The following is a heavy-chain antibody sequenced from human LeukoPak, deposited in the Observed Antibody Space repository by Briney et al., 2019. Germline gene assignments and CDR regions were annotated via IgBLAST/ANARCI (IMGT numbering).Heavy chain of an antibody. CDR1: GGTFSSYA. J-gene: IGHJ3*02. Sequence: ASVKVSCKASGGTFSSYAISWVRQAPGQGLEWMGGIIPIFGTANYAQKFQGRVTITADESTSTAYMELSSLRSEDTAVYYCARDPPIWFGARTDAFDIWGQGTMVTVSS. V-gene: IGHV1-69*01. CDR3: ARDPPIWFGARTDAFDI. D-gene: IGHD3-10*01. CDR2: IIPIFGTA.